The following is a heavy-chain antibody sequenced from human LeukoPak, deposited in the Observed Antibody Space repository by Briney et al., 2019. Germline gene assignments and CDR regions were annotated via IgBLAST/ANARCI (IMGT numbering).Heavy chain of an antibody. Sequence: SLRLSCAASGFTFDDYAMHWVRQAPGKGLEWVSGVSWNSGSIGYADSVKGRFTISRDNAKNSLYLQMNSLRAEDMALYYCAKAVAPYYFMDVWGKGTTVTVSS. CDR2: VSWNSGSI. CDR3: AKAVAPYYFMDV. CDR1: GFTFDDYA. J-gene: IGHJ6*03. V-gene: IGHV3-9*03. D-gene: IGHD6-19*01.